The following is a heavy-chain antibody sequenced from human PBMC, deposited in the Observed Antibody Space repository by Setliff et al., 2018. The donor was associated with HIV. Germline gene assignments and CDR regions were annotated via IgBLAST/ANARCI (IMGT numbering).Heavy chain of an antibody. CDR2: TIPSGGST. J-gene: IGHJ4*02. CDR1: GYTFTKSI. D-gene: IGHD3-3*01. Sequence: ASVKVSCKASGYTFTKSIIHWVRQAPGQGLEWMGATIPSGGSTGYAEKFQARVTLTRDTSTSTVYMELSGLREEDTAVCYCARDGASGSGYYWADYWGQGTLVTVSS. CDR3: ARDGASGSGYYWADY. V-gene: IGHV1-46*01.